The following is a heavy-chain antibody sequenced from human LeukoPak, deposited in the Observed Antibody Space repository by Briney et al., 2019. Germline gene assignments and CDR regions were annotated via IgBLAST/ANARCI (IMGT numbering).Heavy chain of an antibody. J-gene: IGHJ5*02. V-gene: IGHV3-7*01. CDR3: ARDQGNDDWFDP. D-gene: IGHD1-1*01. Sequence: PGGSLRLSCAASGFIFSSYWMSWVRQAPGKGLEWVANIKQDGTEKHYVDSVKGRFTISRDNAKNSLYLEMNSLRAEDTAVYYCARDQGNDDWFDPWGQGTLVIVSS. CDR1: GFIFSSYW. CDR2: IKQDGTEK.